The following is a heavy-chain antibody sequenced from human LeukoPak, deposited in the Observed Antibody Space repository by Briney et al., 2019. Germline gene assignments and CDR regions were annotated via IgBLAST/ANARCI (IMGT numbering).Heavy chain of an antibody. D-gene: IGHD6-13*01. CDR2: ISGSGGST. V-gene: IGHV3-23*01. J-gene: IGHJ4*02. Sequence: GGSLRLSCAASGFTFSSYAMSWVRQAPGKGLEWLSSISGSGGSTYYADSVKGRFTISRDNSKNTLYLQMNSLRAEDTAVYYCAKAYSSSWYSTYFDYWGQGTLVTVSS. CDR3: AKAYSSSWYSTYFDY. CDR1: GFTFSSYA.